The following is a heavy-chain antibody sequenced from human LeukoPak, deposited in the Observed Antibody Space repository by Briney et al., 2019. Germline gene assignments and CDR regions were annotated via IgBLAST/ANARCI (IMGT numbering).Heavy chain of an antibody. CDR3: ARERFGESYISLIDY. CDR2: IKQDEK. J-gene: IGHJ4*02. CDR1: GFTFSKYW. Sequence: GGSLRLSCAASGFTFSKYWMSWVRQAPGKGLEWVANIKQDEKCYVDSVKGRFTISRDNAKNSLYLQMNSLRVEDTAVYYCARERFGESYISLIDYWGQGTLVTVSS. V-gene: IGHV3-7*01. D-gene: IGHD3-10*01.